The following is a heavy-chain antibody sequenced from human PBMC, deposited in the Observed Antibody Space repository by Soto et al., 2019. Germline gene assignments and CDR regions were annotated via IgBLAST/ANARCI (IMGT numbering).Heavy chain of an antibody. CDR1: GYTFTSYY. CDR3: ARDQGGYCSSTSCYGFDY. CDR2: INPSGGST. D-gene: IGHD2-2*01. Sequence: ASVKVSCKASGYTFTSYYMHWVRQAPGQGLEWMGIINPSGGSTSYAQKFQGRVTMTRDTSTSTVYMELSSLRSEDTAVYYCARDQGGYCSSTSCYGFDYWGQGTLVTVSS. J-gene: IGHJ4*02. V-gene: IGHV1-46*03.